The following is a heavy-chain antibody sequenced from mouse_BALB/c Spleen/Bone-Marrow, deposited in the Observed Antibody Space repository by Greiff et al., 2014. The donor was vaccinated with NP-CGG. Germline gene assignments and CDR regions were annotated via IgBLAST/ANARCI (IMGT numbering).Heavy chain of an antibody. D-gene: IGHD2-4*01. Sequence: VQLKESGGGSVQPGGSLRLSCATSGFTFTDYFMTWVRQPPGKALEWLGFIRNKANGYTTEYSASVKGRFTISRNNSQSILYLQMNTLRAEDSATYYCARGYYDDYWGQGTTLTVSS. V-gene: IGHV7-3*02. CDR3: ARGYYDDY. CDR1: GFTFTDYF. J-gene: IGHJ2*01. CDR2: IRNKANGYTT.